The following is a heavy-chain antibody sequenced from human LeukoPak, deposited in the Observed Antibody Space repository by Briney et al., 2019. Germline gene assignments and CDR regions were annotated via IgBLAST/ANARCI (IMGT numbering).Heavy chain of an antibody. J-gene: IGHJ3*02. D-gene: IGHD3-22*01. CDR1: GYTFTGYY. Sequence: ASVKVSCKASGYTFTGYYMHWVRQAPGQGLEWMGWINPNSGGTNYAQKFQGRVTMTRDTSISTAYMELSRLRSDDTAVYYCARDFAYYYDSSHPEAAFDIWGQGTMVTVSS. CDR3: ARDFAYYYDSSHPEAAFDI. CDR2: INPNSGGT. V-gene: IGHV1-2*02.